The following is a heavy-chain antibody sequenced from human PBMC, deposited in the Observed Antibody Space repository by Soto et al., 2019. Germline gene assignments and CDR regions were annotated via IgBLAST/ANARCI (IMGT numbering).Heavy chain of an antibody. V-gene: IGHV5-51*01. J-gene: IGHJ4*02. CDR3: ARGGVSTRTFDY. CDR2: IYPSDSDT. D-gene: IGHD3-3*01. CDR1: GYNFAGYW. Sequence: GESLKISCKGSGYNFAGYWIAWVRKMPGKGLELMGIIYPSDSDTRYRPSFQGQVTISADKSISSAYLQWSSLRASDTAMYYCARGGVSTRTFDYWGQGTPVTVSS.